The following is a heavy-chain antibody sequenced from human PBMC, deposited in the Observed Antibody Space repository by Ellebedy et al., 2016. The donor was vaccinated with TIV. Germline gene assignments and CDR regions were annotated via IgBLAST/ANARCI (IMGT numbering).Heavy chain of an antibody. CDR1: GFSLSNSF. Sequence: GGSLRLXCAASGFSLSNSFMSWIRQAPGKGLEGVSTLTADGRSTYFADSVKGRFTISRDNSKNTVYLKMNSLRSEDTAVYYCRPGHYSDAWGQGTLVTVSS. V-gene: IGHV3-23*01. J-gene: IGHJ4*02. CDR3: RPGHYSDA. CDR2: LTADGRST.